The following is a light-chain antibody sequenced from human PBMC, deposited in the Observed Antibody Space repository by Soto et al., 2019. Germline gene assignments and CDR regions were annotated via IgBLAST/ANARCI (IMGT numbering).Light chain of an antibody. Sequence: AIQMTQSPSSLSASVGDRVTITCRASQGIRNDLGWYQQKPGKAPKLLIYAASSLESGVPSRFSGSGSGTDFTLTISSLQPEDFAAYYCLQDYNYPRTFGQGTKVEIK. CDR3: LQDYNYPRT. CDR2: AAS. J-gene: IGKJ1*01. V-gene: IGKV1-6*01. CDR1: QGIRND.